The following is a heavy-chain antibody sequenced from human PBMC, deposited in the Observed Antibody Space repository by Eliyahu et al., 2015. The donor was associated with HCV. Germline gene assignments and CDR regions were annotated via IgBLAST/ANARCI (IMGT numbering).Heavy chain of an antibody. D-gene: IGHD2-15*01. J-gene: IGHJ4*02. V-gene: IGHV3-15*01. CDR3: TXVGWYGTFDY. CDR2: XKSKTDGGTT. Sequence: WGGHXTGKGXLWVRRXKSKTDGGTTDYAAPVKGXFTISRDDSKXTLYLQMNSLKTEDTAVYYCTXVGWYGTFDYWGQGTLVTVSS.